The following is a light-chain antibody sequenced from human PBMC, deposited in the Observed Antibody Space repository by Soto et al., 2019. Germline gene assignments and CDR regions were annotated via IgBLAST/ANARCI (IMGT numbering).Light chain of an antibody. V-gene: IGKV3-11*01. J-gene: IGKJ4*02. CDR2: DVF. CDR1: QSVSSY. Sequence: EIVLTQFPATLSLSPGESATLSCRASQSVSSYLAWYQQKPAQAPRLLIYDVFNRATGVAARFSGSGSGTDFTLTITSLEPEDIAVYYCQQRSDWPATFGGGTKVEIK. CDR3: QQRSDWPAT.